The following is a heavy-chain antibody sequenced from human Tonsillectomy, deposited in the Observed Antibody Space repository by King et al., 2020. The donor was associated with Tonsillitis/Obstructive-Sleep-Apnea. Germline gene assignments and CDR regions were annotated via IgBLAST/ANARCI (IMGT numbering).Heavy chain of an antibody. J-gene: IGHJ3*02. Sequence: VQLVESGGGLVKPGGSLRLSCAASGFTLSDYYMSWIRQAPGKGLEWVSYISSSSSYTNYADSVKGRFTISRDNAKNSLYLQMNSLRAEDTAVYYCARELIDSSGLDAFDIWGQGTMVTVSS. V-gene: IGHV3-11*06. D-gene: IGHD3-22*01. CDR3: ARELIDSSGLDAFDI. CDR2: ISSSSSYT. CDR1: GFTLSDYY.